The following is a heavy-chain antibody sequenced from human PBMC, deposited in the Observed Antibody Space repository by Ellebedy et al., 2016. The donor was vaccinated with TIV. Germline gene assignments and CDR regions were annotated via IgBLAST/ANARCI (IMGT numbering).Heavy chain of an antibody. J-gene: IGHJ4*02. D-gene: IGHD6-13*01. CDR2: IQKHGGEK. Sequence: GESLKISCAASGFDLDDDWMTSVRQAPGKGLEWVANIQKHGGEKYYVDFVKGRFTISRDDPKNSLYLEMSSLTDDDTAVYYCARGGASSSWFWRNWGQGTRVTVSS. CDR3: ARGGASSSWFWRN. CDR1: GFDLDDDW. V-gene: IGHV3-7*03.